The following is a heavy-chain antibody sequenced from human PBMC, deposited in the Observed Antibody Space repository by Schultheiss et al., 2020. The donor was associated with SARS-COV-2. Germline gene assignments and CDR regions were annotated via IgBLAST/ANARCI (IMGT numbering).Heavy chain of an antibody. D-gene: IGHD4-23*01. CDR2: IRSKAESYAT. V-gene: IGHV3-73*01. CDR3: TRRTEEYGGKIYFYYGMDG. CDR1: GFTFSGSA. Sequence: GGSLRLSCAASGFTFSGSAIHWVRQASGKGLEWVGRIRSKAESYATAYAASLKGRFTISRDDSKNTAYLQMNSLKTEDTAVYYCTRRTEEYGGKIYFYYGMDGWGKGTTGTVAS. J-gene: IGHJ6*04.